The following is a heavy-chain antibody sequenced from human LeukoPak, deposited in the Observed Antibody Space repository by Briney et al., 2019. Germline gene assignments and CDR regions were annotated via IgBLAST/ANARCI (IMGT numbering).Heavy chain of an antibody. Sequence: GGSLRLSCAASGFTFSDYEMNWVRQAPGKGLEWISYISSSGRRTYYADSVKGRFSISRDNAKNSLHLQMNSLRVDDTAIYYCARGPRDPTEYCSRGTCSPTYEVWGQGTLVTVSS. D-gene: IGHD2-15*01. J-gene: IGHJ4*02. CDR1: GFTFSDYE. V-gene: IGHV3-48*03. CDR2: ISSSGRRT. CDR3: ARGPRDPTEYCSRGTCSPTYEV.